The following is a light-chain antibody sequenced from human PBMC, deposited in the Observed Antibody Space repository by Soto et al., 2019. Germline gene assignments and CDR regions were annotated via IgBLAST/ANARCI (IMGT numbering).Light chain of an antibody. J-gene: IGLJ3*02. CDR1: SGHSSYA. Sequence: QPVLTQSPSASASLGASVRLTCTLISGHSSYAIAWHQQQPEKGPRYLMKGNSDGSHIKGDGIPDRFSGSSSGTERYLTISSLQSEDEDDYYCQTWGTGIRVFGGGTKLTVL. V-gene: IGLV4-69*01. CDR3: QTWGTGIRV. CDR2: GNSDGSH.